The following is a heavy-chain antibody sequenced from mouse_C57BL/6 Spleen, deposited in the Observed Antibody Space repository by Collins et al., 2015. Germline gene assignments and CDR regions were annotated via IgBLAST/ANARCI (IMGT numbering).Heavy chain of an antibody. J-gene: IGHJ2*01. V-gene: IGHV9-3*01. CDR2: INTYSGVP. CDR3: ARRTERYFDY. CDR1: GYTFXTYG. Sequence: QIQLVQSGPELKKPGETVKISCKASGYTFXTYGMSWVKQAPGKGLKWMGWINTYSGVPTYADDFKGRFAFSLETSASTAYLQINNLKNEDTATYFCARRTERYFDYWGQGTTLTVSS.